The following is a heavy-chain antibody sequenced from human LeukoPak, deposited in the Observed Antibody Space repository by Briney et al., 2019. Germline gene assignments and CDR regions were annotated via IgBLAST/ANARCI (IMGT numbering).Heavy chain of an antibody. V-gene: IGHV1-18*01. CDR3: ARVSKITMIVVVTLLDY. CDR1: GYTFTSYG. Sequence: ASVKVSCKASGYTFTSYGISWVRQAPGQGLAWMGWISAYNGNTNYAQKLQGRVTMTTDTSTSTAYMELRSLRSDDTAVYYCARVSKITMIVVVTLLDYWGQGTLVTVSS. CDR2: ISAYNGNT. J-gene: IGHJ4*02. D-gene: IGHD3-22*01.